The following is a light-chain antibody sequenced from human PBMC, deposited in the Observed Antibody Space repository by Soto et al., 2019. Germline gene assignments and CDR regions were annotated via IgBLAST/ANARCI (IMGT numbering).Light chain of an antibody. Sequence: QSVLTQPPSVSGAPGQRVTISCTGSSSNIGAGYDVHWYQQLPGTAPKLLIYGNSNRPSGVPDRFSGSKADTSASLAITGVPGEDEADYYCQSYDSSLSGSGVFGTGTKVTVL. CDR3: QSYDSSLSGSGV. V-gene: IGLV1-40*01. CDR2: GNS. J-gene: IGLJ1*01. CDR1: SSNIGAGYD.